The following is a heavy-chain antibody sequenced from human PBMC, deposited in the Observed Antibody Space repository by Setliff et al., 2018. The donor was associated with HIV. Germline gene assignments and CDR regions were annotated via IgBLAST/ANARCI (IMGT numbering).Heavy chain of an antibody. J-gene: IGHJ4*02. CDR2: IKGDGSAE. CDR1: GFTFSTSW. V-gene: IGHV3-7*03. D-gene: IGHD3-22*01. CDR3: ASSRPPDDSSGFLDH. Sequence: PGGSLRLSCAASGFTFSTSWMTWVRQAPGQGLEWVANIKGDGSAEYYVDSAKGRFTISRDNAKNSLYLQMTSLRAEDTAIYYCASSRPPDDSSGFLDHWGQGTLVTVSS.